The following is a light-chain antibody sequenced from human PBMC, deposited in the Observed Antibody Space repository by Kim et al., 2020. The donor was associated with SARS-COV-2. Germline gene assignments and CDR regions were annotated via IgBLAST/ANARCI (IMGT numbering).Light chain of an antibody. CDR1: QSVSSSY. CDR2: GAS. V-gene: IGKV3D-7*01. J-gene: IGKJ4*01. CDR3: QQDYNLIT. Sequence: PGERVTLSCRASQSVSSSYVTWYQQKPGQAPRLLIYGASSTATGIPTRFSGSGSGKDITLTISRLQPEDLAVYYYQQDYNLITVGGGTKG.